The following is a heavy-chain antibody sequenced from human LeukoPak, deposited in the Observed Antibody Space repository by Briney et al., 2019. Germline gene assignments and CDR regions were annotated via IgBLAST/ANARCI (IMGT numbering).Heavy chain of an antibody. Sequence: SETLSLTCTVSGDSMRNGDVFWTWICQQPGKGLEWVGHFYNSAHIYGSDSTSYNPSLKSRPSISVDSSKNQFSLTLTSVTAADTAVYYCAKDSALYYDFWSGYSSYYYGMDVWGQGTTVTVSS. CDR3: AKDSALYYDFWSGYSSYYYGMDV. CDR2: FYNSAHIYGSDST. V-gene: IGHV4-31*03. J-gene: IGHJ6*02. CDR1: GDSMRNGDVF. D-gene: IGHD3-3*01.